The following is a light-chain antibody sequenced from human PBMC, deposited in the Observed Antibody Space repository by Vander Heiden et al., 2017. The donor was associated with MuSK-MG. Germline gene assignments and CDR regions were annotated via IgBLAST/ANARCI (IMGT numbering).Light chain of an antibody. Sequence: DIQMTQSPSSLSASVGDRVTITGRASQSISSYLNWYQQKPRFRGSGSGTDFTLTISSRQPEDFATYYCQQSDSNPPWTFGQGTKVEIK. J-gene: IGKJ1*01. CDR1: QSISSY. CDR3: QQSDSNPPWT. V-gene: IGKV1-39*01.